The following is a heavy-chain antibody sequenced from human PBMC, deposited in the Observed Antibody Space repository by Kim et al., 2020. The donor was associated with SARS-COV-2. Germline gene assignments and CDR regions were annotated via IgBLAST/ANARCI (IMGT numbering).Heavy chain of an antibody. V-gene: IGHV4-34*01. CDR1: GGSFSGYY. Sequence: SETLSLTCAVYGGSFSGYYWSWIRQPPGKGLEWIGEINHSGSTNYNPSLKSRVTISVDTSKNQFSLKLSSVTAAGTAVYYCARYTKYSSSWYGRGPTWF. CDR3: ARYTKYSSSWYGRGPTWF. D-gene: IGHD6-13*01. J-gene: IGHJ5*01. CDR2: INHSGST.